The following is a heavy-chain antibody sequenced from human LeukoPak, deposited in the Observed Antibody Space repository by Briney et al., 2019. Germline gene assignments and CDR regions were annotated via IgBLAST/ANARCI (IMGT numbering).Heavy chain of an antibody. CDR2: ISSSSSYI. D-gene: IGHD7-27*01. V-gene: IGHV3-21*01. CDR3: ARDTGGGYYYMDV. Sequence: PGGSLRLSCVASGFNFGIYAMSWVRQAPGKGLEWVSSISSSSSYIYYADSVKGRFTISRDNAKNSLYLQMNSLRAEDTAVYYCARDTGGGYYYMDVWGKGTTVTVSS. CDR1: GFNFGIYA. J-gene: IGHJ6*03.